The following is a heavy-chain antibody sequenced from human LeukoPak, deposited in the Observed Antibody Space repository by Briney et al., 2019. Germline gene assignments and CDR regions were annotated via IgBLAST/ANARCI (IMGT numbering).Heavy chain of an antibody. Sequence: GGSLTLLCAAYGLTYCNAWMSWVRQAPEKGVEWVGCMKSKNYGGTADYAAPVKGRFTISSDDSQNTLYLQMISLKTEDTAVYYCTTELGYCSGGSCYSAAFDIWGQGTLVTVSS. CDR2: MKSKNYGGTA. J-gene: IGHJ3*02. CDR1: GLTYCNAW. D-gene: IGHD2-15*01. V-gene: IGHV3-15*01. CDR3: TTELGYCSGGSCYSAAFDI.